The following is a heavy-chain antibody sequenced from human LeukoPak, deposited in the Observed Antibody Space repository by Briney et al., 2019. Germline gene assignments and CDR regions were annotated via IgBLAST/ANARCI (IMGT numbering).Heavy chain of an antibody. V-gene: IGHV1-69*13. CDR2: IIPIFGTA. CDR3: ARVSGYSGYDLAMYYFDY. CDR1: GGTFSSYA. J-gene: IGHJ4*02. D-gene: IGHD5-12*01. Sequence: SVKVSCKASGGTFSSYAISWVRQAPGQGLEWMGGIIPIFGTANYAQKFQGRVTITADESTSTAYMELSSLRSEDTAVYYCARVSGYSGYDLAMYYFDYWGQGTLVTVSS.